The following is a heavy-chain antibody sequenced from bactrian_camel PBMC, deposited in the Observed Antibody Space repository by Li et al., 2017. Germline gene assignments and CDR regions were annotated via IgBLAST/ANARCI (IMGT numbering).Heavy chain of an antibody. CDR2: IAIGDSRRHT. CDR1: GNKYEH. D-gene: IGHD1*01. V-gene: IGHV3S40*01. CDR3: AAGGFYTDYSHASGYKY. Sequence: DVQLVESGGGSVQAGESLRLSCVVTGNKYEHMAWFRQAPGKAREGVAAIAIGDSRRHTYYADSVKGRFTVSRDNARQILNLQMNGLQPDDTAMYYCAAGGFYTDYSHASGYKYWGQGTQVTVS. J-gene: IGHJ4*01.